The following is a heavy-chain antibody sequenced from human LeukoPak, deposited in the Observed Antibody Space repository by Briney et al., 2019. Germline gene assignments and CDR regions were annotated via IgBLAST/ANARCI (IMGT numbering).Heavy chain of an antibody. CDR3: AKDKGDFWSGHHY. J-gene: IGHJ4*02. D-gene: IGHD3-3*01. Sequence: GGSLRLSCAASGFTFSTCAMGWVRQAPGKGLGWVSAISGSGGSTFYADSVKGRFTISRDNSKNTLYLQMSSLRAEDTAVYYCAKDKGDFWSGHHYWGQGTLVTVSS. CDR2: ISGSGGST. CDR1: GFTFSTCA. V-gene: IGHV3-23*01.